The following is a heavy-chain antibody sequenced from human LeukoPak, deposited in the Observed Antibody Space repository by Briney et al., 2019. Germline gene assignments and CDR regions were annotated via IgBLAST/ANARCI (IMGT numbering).Heavy chain of an antibody. CDR1: GGSISSYY. J-gene: IGHJ3*02. D-gene: IGHD1-26*01. Sequence: SETLSLTCTVSGGSISSYYWSWIRQPPGKGLEWIGYIYYSGSTNYNPSLKSRVTISVDTSKNQFSLKLSSVTAADTAVYYCARLHVGAYAFDIWGQGTMVTVSS. CDR2: IYYSGST. CDR3: ARLHVGAYAFDI. V-gene: IGHV4-59*08.